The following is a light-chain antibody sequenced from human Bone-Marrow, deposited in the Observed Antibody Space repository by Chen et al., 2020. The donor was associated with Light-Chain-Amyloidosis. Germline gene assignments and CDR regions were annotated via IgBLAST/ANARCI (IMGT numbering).Light chain of an antibody. J-gene: IGLJ1*01. CDR2: EVT. Sequence: QSALTQPASVSGSPGQSITISCAGTSSDVGGYNHVSWYQQHPDKAPKLMIYEVTNRPSWVPDRFSGSKSDNTASLTISELQPEDEADYFCSSYTITNTLVFGGGTRLTVL. CDR1: SSDVGGYNH. V-gene: IGLV2-14*01. CDR3: SSYTITNTLV.